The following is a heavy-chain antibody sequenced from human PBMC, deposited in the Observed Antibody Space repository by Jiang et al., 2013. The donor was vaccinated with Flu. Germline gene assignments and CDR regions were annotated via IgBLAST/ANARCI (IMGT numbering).Heavy chain of an antibody. CDR2: IYWTDDQ. J-gene: IGHJ2*01. CDR3: AHTVVSFTDSSGYHWYFDL. Sequence: VKPTQTLTLTCTFSGFSLTTGGLGVGWIRQPPGKALEWLALIYWTDDQRYSPSLKSRLTITKDTSKNRVVLTMTNMDPVDTATYYCAHTVVSFTDSSGYHWYFDLWGRGTLVTVSS. V-gene: IGHV2-5*01. D-gene: IGHD3-22*01. CDR1: GFSLTTGGLG.